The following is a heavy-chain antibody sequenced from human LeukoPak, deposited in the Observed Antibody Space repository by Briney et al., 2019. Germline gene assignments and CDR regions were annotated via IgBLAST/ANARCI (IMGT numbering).Heavy chain of an antibody. J-gene: IGHJ4*02. CDR2: INAGSGDT. CDR1: GYTFTTSA. D-gene: IGHD3-10*01. V-gene: IGHV1-3*01. CDR3: ARDQSLGSYPDY. Sequence: ASVKVSCKASGYTFTTSAMHWVRQAPGQRLEWMGWINAGSGDTKYSQKLQGRVTFTRDTSASTAYMALSSLRFEDTAVYFCARDQSLGSYPDYWGQGTLVTVSS.